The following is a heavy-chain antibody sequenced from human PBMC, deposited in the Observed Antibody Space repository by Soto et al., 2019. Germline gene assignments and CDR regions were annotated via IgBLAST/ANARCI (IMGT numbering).Heavy chain of an antibody. Sequence: GGSLRLSCESSVFTFGDYAMTCVRQAPGKWLEWVSGMSGVARSTFYADSVRDRFTISRDNSKNTLYLQMDRLTVEDTALYYCAKVGGSLMSLYDFDSLGQGTQVIVSS. CDR1: VFTFGDYA. D-gene: IGHD1-26*01. CDR2: MSGVARST. CDR3: AKVGGSLMSLYDFDS. V-gene: IGHV3-23*01. J-gene: IGHJ4*02.